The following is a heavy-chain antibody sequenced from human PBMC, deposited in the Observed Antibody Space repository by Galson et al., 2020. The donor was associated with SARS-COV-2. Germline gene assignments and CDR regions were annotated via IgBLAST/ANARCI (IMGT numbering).Heavy chain of an antibody. CDR1: GGSISSGGYY. CDR3: ARSRGDYGKSGRGAFDF. Sequence: ASETLSLTCTVSGGSISSGGYYWSWIRQHPGKGLEWIGYIYYSGSTYSNPSLKRRVTISVDTSKNQFSLKLSSVTAADTAVYYCARSRGDYGKSGRGAFDFWGQGTMVTVSS. J-gene: IGHJ3*01. D-gene: IGHD3-10*01. CDR2: IYYSGST. V-gene: IGHV4-31*03.